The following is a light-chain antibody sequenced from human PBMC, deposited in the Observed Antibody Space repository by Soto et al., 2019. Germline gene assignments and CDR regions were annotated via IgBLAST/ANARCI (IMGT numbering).Light chain of an antibody. Sequence: EIVMTQSPGTLSVSPGERATLSCRASLSVSTNLAWYQQKPGQAPRLLIYGASTSATGISARFSGSGSGTEFSLTISSLQSEDFAVYYCQQYNIWPRTFGQGTKVEI. CDR3: QQYNIWPRT. CDR1: LSVSTN. J-gene: IGKJ1*01. CDR2: GAS. V-gene: IGKV3-15*01.